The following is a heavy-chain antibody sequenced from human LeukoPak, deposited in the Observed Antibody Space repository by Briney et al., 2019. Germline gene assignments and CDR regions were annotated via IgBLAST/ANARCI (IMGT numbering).Heavy chain of an antibody. CDR3: ARLVVVTAIPYYYYGMDV. CDR2: INPNSGGT. V-gene: IGHV1-2*04. J-gene: IGHJ6*02. Sequence: ASVKVSCKASGYTFTGYYMHWVRQAPGQGLEWMGWINPNSGGTNYAQKFQGWVTMTRDTSISTAYMELSRLRSEDTAVYYCARLVVVTAIPYYYYGMDVWGQGTTVTVSS. D-gene: IGHD2-21*02. CDR1: GYTFTGYY.